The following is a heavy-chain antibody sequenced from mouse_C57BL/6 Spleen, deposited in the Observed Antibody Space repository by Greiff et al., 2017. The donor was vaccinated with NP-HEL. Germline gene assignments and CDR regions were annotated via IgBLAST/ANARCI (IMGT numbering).Heavy chain of an antibody. CDR3: ARSSYDYDVSDYYDAMDY. J-gene: IGHJ4*01. V-gene: IGHV8-12*01. D-gene: IGHD2-4*01. CDR1: GFSLSTSGMG. Sequence: QVTLKVCGPGILQSSQTLSLTCSFSGFSLSTSGMGVSWIRQPSGKGLEWLAHIYWDDDKRYNPSLKSRLTISKDTSRNQVFLKITSVDTADTATYYCARSSYDYDVSDYYDAMDYWGQGTSVTVSS. CDR2: IYWDDDK.